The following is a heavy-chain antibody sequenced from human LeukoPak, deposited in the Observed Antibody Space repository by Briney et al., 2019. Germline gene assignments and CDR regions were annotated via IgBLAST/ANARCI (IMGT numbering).Heavy chain of an antibody. V-gene: IGHV1-2*06. CDR1: GYTFTDYY. D-gene: IGHD3-22*01. Sequence: GASVKVSCKASGYTFTDYYMHWVRQAPGQGLEWMGRINPNSGGTNYAQKFQGRVTMTRDTSISTAYMELSRLRSDDTAVYYCARTRRRYYYDSSGYYDLGYWGQGTLVTVSS. CDR3: ARTRRRYYYDSSGYYDLGY. J-gene: IGHJ4*02. CDR2: INPNSGGT.